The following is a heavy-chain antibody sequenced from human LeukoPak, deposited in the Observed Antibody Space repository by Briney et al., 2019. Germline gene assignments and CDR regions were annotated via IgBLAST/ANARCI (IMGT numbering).Heavy chain of an antibody. Sequence: GASVKVSCKASGYTFTSYGISWVRQAPGQGLEWMGWISAYNGNTNYAQKLQGRVTMTTDTSTSTAYMELSSLRSEDTAVYYCARGYPTARSTSRGVYFQHWGQGTLVTVSS. CDR1: GYTFTSYG. J-gene: IGHJ1*01. V-gene: IGHV1-18*01. CDR3: ARGYPTARSTSRGVYFQH. CDR2: ISAYNGNT. D-gene: IGHD2-2*01.